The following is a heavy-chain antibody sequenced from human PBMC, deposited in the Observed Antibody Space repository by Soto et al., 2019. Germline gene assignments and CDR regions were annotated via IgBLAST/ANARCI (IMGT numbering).Heavy chain of an antibody. CDR1: GASISCGVYY. V-gene: IGHV4-31*03. J-gene: IGHJ4*02. CDR2: SYYTGLT. CDR3: ARRANCHDTIGYYIDS. Sequence: SETLSRTCTVSGASISCGVYYWIWLRQFPGQVLDGIGYSYYTGLTFYSLSLRTRVITSAATSQIQFYLRLISVTAADTADYYCARRANCHDTIGYYIDSWGQGTLVTGSS. D-gene: IGHD3-22*01.